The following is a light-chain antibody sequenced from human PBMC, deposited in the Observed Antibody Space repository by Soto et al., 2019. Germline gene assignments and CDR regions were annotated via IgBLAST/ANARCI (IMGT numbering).Light chain of an antibody. CDR1: QGIGTW. CDR2: DAS. J-gene: IGKJ2*01. CDR3: QQANRFHTT. Sequence: DIQMTQSPSSVSASVGDRVTITCRSSQGIGTWLAWYQQKPGKAPELLIYDASRLQSGVPSRFSRSSSWTESNLTISALQPKYFTTYYSQQANRFHTTFGQGNKMEI. V-gene: IGKV1-12*01.